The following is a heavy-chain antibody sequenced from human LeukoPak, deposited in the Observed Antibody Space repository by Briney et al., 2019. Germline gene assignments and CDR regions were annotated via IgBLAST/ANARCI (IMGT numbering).Heavy chain of an antibody. Sequence: PSETLSLTCTVSGGSISSYYWSWIRQPPGKGLEWIGYIYYSGSTYYNPSLKSRVTISVDTSKNQFSLKLSSVTAADTAVYYCARLDYYYYMDVWGKGTTVTVSS. CDR3: ARLDYYYYMDV. V-gene: IGHV4-59*08. CDR1: GGSISSYY. CDR2: IYYSGST. J-gene: IGHJ6*03.